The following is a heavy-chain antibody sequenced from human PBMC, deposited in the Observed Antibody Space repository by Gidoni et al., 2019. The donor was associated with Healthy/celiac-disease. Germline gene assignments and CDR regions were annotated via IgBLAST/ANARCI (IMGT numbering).Heavy chain of an antibody. CDR2: INPSGGST. J-gene: IGHJ4*02. CDR3: ARDPTLRYCSGGSCPYYFDY. CDR1: GYTFTSYY. Sequence: QVQLVQSGAEVKKPGASVKVFCKASGYTFTSYYIHWVRQAPGQGLEWMGIINPSGGSTSYAQKFQGRVTMTRDTSTSTVYMELSSLRSEDTAVYYCARDPTLRYCSGGSCPYYFDYWGQGTLVTVSS. D-gene: IGHD2-15*01. V-gene: IGHV1-46*01.